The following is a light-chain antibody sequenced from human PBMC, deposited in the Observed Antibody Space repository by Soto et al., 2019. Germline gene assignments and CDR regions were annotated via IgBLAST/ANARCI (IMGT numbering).Light chain of an antibody. CDR3: QQSYSTPWT. Sequence: DIQMTQTHPSLSASVGDKVTITCRASQSISSYLNWYQQKPGKAPKLLIYAASSLQSGVPSRFSGSGSGTDFTLTISSLQPEDFATYYCQQSYSTPWTFGQGTKVDIK. J-gene: IGKJ1*01. CDR2: AAS. V-gene: IGKV1-39*01. CDR1: QSISSY.